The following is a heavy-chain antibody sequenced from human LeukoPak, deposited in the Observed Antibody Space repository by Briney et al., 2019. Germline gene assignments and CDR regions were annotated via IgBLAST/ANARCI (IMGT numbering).Heavy chain of an antibody. CDR1: GGSIISYY. CDR2: IYYSGST. D-gene: IGHD3-22*01. CDR3: ARKGYSNAFDI. V-gene: IGHV4-59*08. J-gene: IGHJ3*02. Sequence: PSETLSLTCTVSGGSIISYYWSWIRQPPGKGLEWIGYIYYSGSTNYNPSLKSRVTISVDTSKNQFSLKLSSVTAADTAVYYCARKGYSNAFDIWGQGTMVTVSS.